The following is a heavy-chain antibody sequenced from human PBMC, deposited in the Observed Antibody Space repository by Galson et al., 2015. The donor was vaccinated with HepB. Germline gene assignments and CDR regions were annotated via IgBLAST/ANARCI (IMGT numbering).Heavy chain of an antibody. D-gene: IGHD5-12*01. CDR1: GFTFSSYG. J-gene: IGHJ4*02. CDR2: IWYDGSNK. V-gene: IGHV3-33*01. CDR3: ARDKREVGYAGTRGVFDY. Sequence: SLRLSCAASGFTFSSYGMHWVRQAPGKGLEWVAVIWYDGSNKYYADSVKGRFTISRDNSKNTLYLQMNSLRAEDTAVYYCARDKREVGYAGTRGVFDYWGQGTLVTVSS.